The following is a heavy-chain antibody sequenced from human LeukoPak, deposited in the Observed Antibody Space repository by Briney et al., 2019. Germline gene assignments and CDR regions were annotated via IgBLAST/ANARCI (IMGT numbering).Heavy chain of an antibody. CDR1: GGSFSGYY. D-gene: IGHD3-16*02. V-gene: IGHV4-34*01. J-gene: IGHJ4*02. CDR3: ARSYDYVWGSYPDY. Sequence: SETLSLTCAVYGGSFSGYYWSWIRQPPGKGLEWIGEINHSGSTNYNPSLKSRVTISVDTSKNQFSLKLSSVTAADTAVYYCARSYDYVWGSYPDYWGQGTLVTDSS. CDR2: INHSGST.